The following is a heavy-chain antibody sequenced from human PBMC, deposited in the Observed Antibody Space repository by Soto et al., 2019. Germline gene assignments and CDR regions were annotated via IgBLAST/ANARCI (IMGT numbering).Heavy chain of an antibody. V-gene: IGHV1-69*13. CDR1: GGTFSSYA. CDR2: IIPIFGTA. J-gene: IGHJ5*02. Sequence: GASVKVSCKASGGTFSSYAISWVRQAPGQGLEWMGGIIPIFGTANYAQKFQGRVTITADESTSTAYMELSSLRSEDTAVYYCARVLNWNYVEVISPWFDPWGQGTLVTVSS. D-gene: IGHD1-7*01. CDR3: ARVLNWNYVEVISPWFDP.